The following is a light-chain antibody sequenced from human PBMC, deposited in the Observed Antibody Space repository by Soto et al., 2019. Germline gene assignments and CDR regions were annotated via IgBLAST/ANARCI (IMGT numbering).Light chain of an antibody. CDR1: QSVSSY. Sequence: EIVLTQSPATLSLSPGERATLSCRASQSVSSYLAWYQQKPGQAPRLLIYDASNRATGIPARFSGSGSGTDFPLTISSLEPEDFAVYYCQQYNNCPRTFGQGT. CDR2: DAS. CDR3: QQYNNCPRT. V-gene: IGKV3-11*01. J-gene: IGKJ1*01.